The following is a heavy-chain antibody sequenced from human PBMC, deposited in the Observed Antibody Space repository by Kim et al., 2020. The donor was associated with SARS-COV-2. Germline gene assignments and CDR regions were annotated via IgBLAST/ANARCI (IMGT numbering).Heavy chain of an antibody. V-gene: IGHV4-59*01. J-gene: IGHJ6*03. Sequence: SETLSLTCSVSGGSMSSYYWSWIRQPPGKGLEWIGQIYYSGSTNYNPSLKSRVSISLDTPKKQFSLKLSSVTAADTAVYYCARGFWSGRYYYDCMDVWGKGTTVTVSS. CDR2: IYYSGST. CDR3: ARGFWSGRYYYDCMDV. D-gene: IGHD3-3*01. CDR1: GGSMSSYY.